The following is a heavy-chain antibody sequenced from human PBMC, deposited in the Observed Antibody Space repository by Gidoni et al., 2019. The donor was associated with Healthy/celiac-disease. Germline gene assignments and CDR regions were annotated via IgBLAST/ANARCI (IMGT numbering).Heavy chain of an antibody. J-gene: IGHJ6*02. D-gene: IGHD6-13*01. Sequence: EVQLVESGGGLVQPGGSLRLSCAASGFPFSRYAMGWVRQAPGKGLEWVSAISGSGGSTYYADSVKGRFTISRDNSKNTLYLQMNSLRAEDTAVYYCAKDRGIAAAGKRYYYGMDVWGQGTTVTVSS. CDR1: GFPFSRYA. V-gene: IGHV3-23*04. CDR2: ISGSGGST. CDR3: AKDRGIAAAGKRYYYGMDV.